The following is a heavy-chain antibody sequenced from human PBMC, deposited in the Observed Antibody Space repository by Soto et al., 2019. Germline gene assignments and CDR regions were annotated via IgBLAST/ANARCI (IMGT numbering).Heavy chain of an antibody. J-gene: IGHJ3*02. CDR1: SGSISSSNW. D-gene: IGHD6-19*01. V-gene: IGHV4-4*02. Sequence: SETLSLTCAVSSGSISSSNWWSWVRQPPGKGLEWIGEIYHSGSTNYNPSLKSRVTISVDKSKNQFSLKLSSVTAADTAVYYCAGRGWYSTDAFDIWGQGTMVTVSS. CDR3: AGRGWYSTDAFDI. CDR2: IYHSGST.